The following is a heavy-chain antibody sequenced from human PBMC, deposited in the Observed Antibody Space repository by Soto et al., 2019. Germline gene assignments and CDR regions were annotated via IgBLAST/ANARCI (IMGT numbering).Heavy chain of an antibody. CDR2: IYYSGST. V-gene: IGHV4-59*01. CDR1: GGSISSYY. CDR3: ARYYVDTAMVVWYFDY. J-gene: IGHJ4*02. Sequence: SETLSLTCTVSGGSISSYYWSWIRQPPGKGLEWIGYIYYSGSTNYNPSLKSRVTISVDTSKNQFSLKLSSVTAADTAVYYCARYYVDTAMVVWYFDYWGQGTLVTVSS. D-gene: IGHD5-18*01.